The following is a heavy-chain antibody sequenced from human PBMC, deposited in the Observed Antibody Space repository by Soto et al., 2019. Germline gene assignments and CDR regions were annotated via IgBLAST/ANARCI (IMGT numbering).Heavy chain of an antibody. CDR1: GFTFSSYA. CDR3: AKRLRYFDWLLSPFDY. V-gene: IGHV3-23*01. D-gene: IGHD3-9*01. J-gene: IGHJ4*02. Sequence: EVQLLESGGGLVQPGGSLRLSCAASGFTFSSYAMSWVRQAPGKGLEWASAISGSGGSTYYADSVKGRFTISRDNSKNTLYLQMNSLRAEDTAVYYCAKRLRYFDWLLSPFDYWGQGTLVTVSS. CDR2: ISGSGGST.